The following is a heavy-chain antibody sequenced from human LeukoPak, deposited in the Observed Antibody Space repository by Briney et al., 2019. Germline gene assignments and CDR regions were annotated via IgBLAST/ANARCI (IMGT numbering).Heavy chain of an antibody. CDR3: ARTPRSGVWTGYYVWFDP. D-gene: IGHD3/OR15-3a*01. V-gene: IGHV4-59*13. CDR2: IYYSGST. CDR1: GASISNYY. Sequence: SETLSLTCSVSGASISNYYWSWIRQPPGKGLEWIGYIYYSGSTNYNPSLKSRLTISVDTSKTQFSLNLTSVTAADTAVYYCARTPRSGVWTGYYVWFDPWGQGTLVSVSS. J-gene: IGHJ5*02.